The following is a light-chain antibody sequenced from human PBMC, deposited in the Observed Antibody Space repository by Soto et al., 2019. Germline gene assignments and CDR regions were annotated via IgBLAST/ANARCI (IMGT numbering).Light chain of an antibody. Sequence: IQLTQSPGSLSASLGDGVIISCRASQGISSHLAWYQQKPGKAPKLLIYAASTLQTGVPSRFSGGGSGTDFTLTLSSLQPEDFATYYCQQVNSLPSTFGQGTRLEIK. J-gene: IGKJ5*01. CDR1: QGISSH. CDR3: QQVNSLPST. CDR2: AAS. V-gene: IGKV1-9*01.